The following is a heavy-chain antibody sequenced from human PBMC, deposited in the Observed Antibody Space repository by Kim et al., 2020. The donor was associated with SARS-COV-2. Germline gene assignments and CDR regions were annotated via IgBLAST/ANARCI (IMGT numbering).Heavy chain of an antibody. Sequence: TDYAAPVKGRFTIARDDSKNTLYLQMNSLKTEDTAVYYCTTGTMIVVPVYWGQGTLVTVSS. D-gene: IGHD3-22*01. J-gene: IGHJ4*02. CDR3: TTGTMIVVPVY. V-gene: IGHV3-15*01. CDR2: T.